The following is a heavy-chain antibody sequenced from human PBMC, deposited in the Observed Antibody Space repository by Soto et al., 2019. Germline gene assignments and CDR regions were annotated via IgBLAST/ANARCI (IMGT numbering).Heavy chain of an antibody. Sequence: ASVKVSCKASGYTFTSYDINWVRRATGQGLEWMGWMNANSGNTNYAQKFQGRVTMTTDTSTSTAYMELRSLRSDDTAVYYCARDGAYFDWLFKSSFDYWGQGTLVTVSS. CDR3: ARDGAYFDWLFKSSFDY. D-gene: IGHD3-9*01. CDR2: MNANSGNT. V-gene: IGHV1-8*01. CDR1: GYTFTSYD. J-gene: IGHJ4*02.